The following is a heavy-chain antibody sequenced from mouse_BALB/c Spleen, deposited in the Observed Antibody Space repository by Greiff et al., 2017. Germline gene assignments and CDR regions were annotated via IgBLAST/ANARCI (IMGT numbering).Heavy chain of an antibody. Sequence: EVQLVESGPELVKPGASVKMSCKASGYTFTSYVMHWVKQKPGQGLEWIGYINPYNDGTKYNEKFKGKATLTSDKSSSTAYMELSSLTSEDSAVYYCARSIDYDPAWFAYWGQGTLVTVSA. CDR2: INPYNDGT. CDR1: GYTFTSYV. V-gene: IGHV1-14*01. CDR3: ARSIDYDPAWFAY. D-gene: IGHD2-4*01. J-gene: IGHJ3*01.